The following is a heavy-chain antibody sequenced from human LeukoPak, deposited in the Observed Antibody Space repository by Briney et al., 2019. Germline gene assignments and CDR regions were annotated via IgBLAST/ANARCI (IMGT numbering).Heavy chain of an antibody. CDR1: GFTFSNYA. Sequence: GGSLRLSCAASGFTFSNYAMSWVRQAPGKGLEWVSVISGSGRTTDSADSVKGRFTVSRDDSKNTLYLQMNSLRAEDTAVYYCAKDGGLWVSAHWGDSWGRGTLVTVSS. CDR2: ISGSGRTT. CDR3: AKDGGLWVSAHWGDS. D-gene: IGHD7-27*01. V-gene: IGHV3-23*01. J-gene: IGHJ4*02.